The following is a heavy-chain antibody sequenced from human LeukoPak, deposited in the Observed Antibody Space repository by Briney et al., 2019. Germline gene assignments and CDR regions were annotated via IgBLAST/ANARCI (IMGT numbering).Heavy chain of an antibody. D-gene: IGHD2-2*01. V-gene: IGHV1-69*06. CDR3: VRGSNAGLRYCSSTSCLYYGMDV. Sequence: ASVKVSCKASGGTFSSYAISWVRQAPGQGLEWMGGIIPIFGTANYAQKFQGRVTITADKSTSTAYMELSSLRSEDTAVYYCVRGSNAGLRYCSSTSCLYYGMDVWGKGTTVTVSS. CDR1: GGTFSSYA. J-gene: IGHJ6*04. CDR2: IIPIFGTA.